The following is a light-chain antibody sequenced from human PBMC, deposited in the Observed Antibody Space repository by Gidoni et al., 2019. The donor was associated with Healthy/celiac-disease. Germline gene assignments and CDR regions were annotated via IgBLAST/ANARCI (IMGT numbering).Light chain of an antibody. CDR1: QTVSSSY. J-gene: IGKJ4*01. V-gene: IGKV3-20*01. CDR2: GAS. CDR3: QQYGSSPFT. Sequence: IVLTQSPGTLSLSPGERATLSCRASQTVSSSYLAWYQQKPGQAPRLLIYGASSRATGIPDRFRGSGSGTDFTLTISRLQPEDFAVYYCQQYGSSPFTFGGGTKVEIK.